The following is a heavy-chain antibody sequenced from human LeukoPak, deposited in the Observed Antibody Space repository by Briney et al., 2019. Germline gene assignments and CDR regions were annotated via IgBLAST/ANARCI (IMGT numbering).Heavy chain of an antibody. J-gene: IGHJ4*02. CDR1: GFTFSDYY. V-gene: IGHV4-59*08. Sequence: KAGGSLRLSCAASGFTFSDYYMSWLRQAPGKGLEWIGYIYYSGSTNYNPSLKSRVTISIDTSKNQFSLKLSSVTAADTAVYYCATAADGLYYFDYWGQGTLVTVSS. D-gene: IGHD2-2*01. CDR3: ATAADGLYYFDY. CDR2: IYYSGST.